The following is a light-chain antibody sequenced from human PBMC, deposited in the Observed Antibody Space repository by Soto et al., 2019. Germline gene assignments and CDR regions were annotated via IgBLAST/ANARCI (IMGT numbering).Light chain of an antibody. V-gene: IGLV2-14*03. CDR1: SSDVGGYNY. J-gene: IGLJ1*01. Sequence: QSALTQPASLSGSPGQSITISCTGTSSDVGGYNYVSWYQQHPGKAPKLIIYDVSNQPSGVSNRFSGSKSGNKASLTISGLQAEEESEYYCSSYIDSSTNHSVFGTGTKLTFL. CDR3: SSYIDSSTNHSV. CDR2: DVS.